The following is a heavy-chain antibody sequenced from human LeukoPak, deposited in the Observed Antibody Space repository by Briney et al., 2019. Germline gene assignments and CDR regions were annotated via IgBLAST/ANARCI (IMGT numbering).Heavy chain of an antibody. CDR2: IYHSGST. Sequence: TSETLSLTCTVSGYSISSGYYWGWIRQPPGKGLEWIGSIYHSGSTYYNPSLKSRVTISVDTSKNQFSLKLSSVTAADTAVYYCARVSTGSGFDYWGQGTLVTVSS. CDR1: GYSISSGYY. CDR3: ARVSTGSGFDY. J-gene: IGHJ4*02. V-gene: IGHV4-38-2*02. D-gene: IGHD3-10*01.